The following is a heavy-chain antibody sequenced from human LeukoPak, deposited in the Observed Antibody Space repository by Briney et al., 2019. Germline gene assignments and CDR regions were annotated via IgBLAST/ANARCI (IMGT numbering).Heavy chain of an antibody. Sequence: GASVKVSCKASGYTFTSYGISWVRQAPGQGLEWMGWISAYNGNTNYAQKLQGRVTMTTDTSTSTAYMELRSLRSGDTAVYYCARCSGPRYLVAFDIWGQGTMVTVSS. J-gene: IGHJ3*02. CDR3: ARCSGPRYLVAFDI. V-gene: IGHV1-18*01. D-gene: IGHD3-9*01. CDR2: ISAYNGNT. CDR1: GYTFTSYG.